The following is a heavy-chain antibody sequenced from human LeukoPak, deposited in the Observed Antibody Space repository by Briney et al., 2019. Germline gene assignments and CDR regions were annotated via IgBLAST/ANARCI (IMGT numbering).Heavy chain of an antibody. CDR3: ARAFEYSSSSTGYYYYMDV. CDR2: IYYSGST. Sequence: SETLSLTCTVSGGSISSHYWSWIRQPPGKGLEWIGYIYYSGSTNYNPSLKSRVTISVDTSKNQFSLKLSSVTAADTAVYYCARAFEYSSSSTGYYYYMDVWGKGTTVTVSS. CDR1: GGSISSHY. J-gene: IGHJ6*03. V-gene: IGHV4-59*11. D-gene: IGHD6-6*01.